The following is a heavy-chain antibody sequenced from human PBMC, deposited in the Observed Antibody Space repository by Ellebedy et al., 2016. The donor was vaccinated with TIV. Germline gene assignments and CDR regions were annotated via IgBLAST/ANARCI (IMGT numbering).Heavy chain of an antibody. CDR3: ARENYYDSSGYFYNWFDP. D-gene: IGHD3-22*01. Sequence: ASVKVSCXASGYTFTSYGISWVRQAPGQGLEWMGWISAYNGNTNYAQKLQGRVTMTTDTSTSTAYMELRSLRSDDTAVYYCARENYYDSSGYFYNWFDPWGQGTLVTVSS. CDR1: GYTFTSYG. J-gene: IGHJ5*02. V-gene: IGHV1-18*01. CDR2: ISAYNGNT.